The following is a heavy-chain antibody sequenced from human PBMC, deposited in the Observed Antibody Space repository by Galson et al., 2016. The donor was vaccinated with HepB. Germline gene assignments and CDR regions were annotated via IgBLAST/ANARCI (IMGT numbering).Heavy chain of an antibody. Sequence: SLRLSCAVSGFTFSSHWMHWVRQAPGTGLAWISRIKGDGSATNYADSVKGRFTFSRDNAKNTLYLQMNSLSAEDTAVYCCVRDGVGAAPFDYWGQGSLVTVSS. CDR3: VRDGVGAAPFDY. J-gene: IGHJ4*02. CDR2: IKGDGSAT. D-gene: IGHD3-3*01. V-gene: IGHV3-74*01. CDR1: GFTFSSHW.